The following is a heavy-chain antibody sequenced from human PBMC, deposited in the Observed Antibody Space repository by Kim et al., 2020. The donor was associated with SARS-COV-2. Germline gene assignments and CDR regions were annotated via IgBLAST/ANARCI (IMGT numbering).Heavy chain of an antibody. Sequence: GGSLRLSCAASGFTFGNDAMSWVRQAPGKGLEWVSRINRDTDSVTTAYAAHGKVSFTITNDDTKITLHMHMKSMENEDTYLYSCATPIAMLRAFYFSGR. D-gene: IGHD3-10*01. CDR3: ATPIAMLRAFYF. CDR1: GFTFGNDA. V-gene: IGHV3-15*01. CDR2: INRDTDSVTT. J-gene: IGHJ2*01.